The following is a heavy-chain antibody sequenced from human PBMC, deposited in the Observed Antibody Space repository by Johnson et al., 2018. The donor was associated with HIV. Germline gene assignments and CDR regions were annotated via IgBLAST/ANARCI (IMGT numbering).Heavy chain of an antibody. CDR1: GFTLSSYG. J-gene: IGHJ3*01. Sequence: QMQLVESGGGVVPPGNSLRLSCVGSGFTLSSYGMHWVRQAPGEGLAGVAFISRDGGTEYYADSVKGRFTISRDNAKNSLYLQMNSLRAEDTAVYYCARDGPWLQSQRDAFDVWGQGTMVTVSS. CDR2: ISRDGGTE. CDR3: ARDGPWLQSQRDAFDV. V-gene: IGHV3-30*19. D-gene: IGHD5-24*01.